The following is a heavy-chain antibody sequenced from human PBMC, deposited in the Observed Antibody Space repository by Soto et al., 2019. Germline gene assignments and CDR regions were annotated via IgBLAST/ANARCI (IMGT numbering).Heavy chain of an antibody. D-gene: IGHD6-19*01. J-gene: IGHJ4*02. CDR2: VHYSGNP. CDR3: AGGFLGSDWYFYFGP. CDR1: SGSISGYY. Sequence: QVQLHESDPGLVKPSETLSLTCTVSSGSISGYYWGWIRQPPGEGLEWIGYVHYSGNPNYSPSFKNRVTRLVDTFKNRFSLKLNSLTAADTAVYYLAGGFLGSDWYFYFGPWGPGTLVTVPS. V-gene: IGHV4-59*01.